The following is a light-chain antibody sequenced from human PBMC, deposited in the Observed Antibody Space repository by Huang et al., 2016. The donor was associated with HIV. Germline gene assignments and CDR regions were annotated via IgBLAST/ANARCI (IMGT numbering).Light chain of an antibody. Sequence: IQLTQSPSSLSASVGDRVTITCRASQDIGIYLAWYLQKPGKAPNRLIYAAASLQSGVPSRFSAGGFGTDFTLTISSLQPEDFATYYCQQLNTSPWTFGQGTKVEI. V-gene: IGKV1-9*01. CDR1: QDIGIY. J-gene: IGKJ1*01. CDR2: AAA. CDR3: QQLNTSPWT.